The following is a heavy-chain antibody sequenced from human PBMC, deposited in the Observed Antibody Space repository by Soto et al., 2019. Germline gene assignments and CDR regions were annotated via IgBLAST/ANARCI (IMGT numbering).Heavy chain of an antibody. CDR1: GLTFGPYA. V-gene: IGHV3-33*03. Sequence: GSLSRSGPAAGLTFGPYAMHWVRQAPGEGLDWVAVIWRDGSQKLYGDSVMGRFAISRDNTKNTVFHHLANLRAEDTAVYSCSTGWPTLTTRYYGLDVWGQGTTVTVSS. D-gene: IGHD4-4*01. J-gene: IGHJ6*02. CDR3: STGWPTLTTRYYGLDV. CDR2: IWRDGSQK.